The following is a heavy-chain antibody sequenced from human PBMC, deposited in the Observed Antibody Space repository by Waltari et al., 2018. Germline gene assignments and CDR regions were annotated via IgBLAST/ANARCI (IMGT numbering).Heavy chain of an antibody. Sequence: QVQLVQSGDDVKKVGASVKVSCKTSGYTFTSFGFSWVRQAPGQGLEWMGWASAYNGHTNYPQNFQGRVTMTTDTSTSTAYMELRSLRSDDTAVYYCVRDLGDSVVPRVFFDIWGQGTMVTVSS. CDR3: VRDLGDSVVPRVFFDI. V-gene: IGHV1-18*04. CDR1: GYTFTSFG. CDR2: ASAYNGHT. J-gene: IGHJ3*02. D-gene: IGHD3-10*01.